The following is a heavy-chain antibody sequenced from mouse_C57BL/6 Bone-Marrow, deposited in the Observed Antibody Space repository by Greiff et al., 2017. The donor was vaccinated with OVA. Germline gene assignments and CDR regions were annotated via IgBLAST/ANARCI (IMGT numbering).Heavy chain of an antibody. CDR2: IYPGGGYT. CDR1: GYTFTNYW. V-gene: IGHV1-63*01. D-gene: IGHD2-3*01. J-gene: IGHJ2*01. Sequence: QVQLQQSGAELVRPGTSVKMSCKASGYTFTNYWIGWAKQRPGHGLEWIGDIYPGGGYTNYNEKFKGKATLTADKSSSTAYMQFSSLTSEDSAIYYCARGYSPFFDYWGQGTTLTVSS. CDR3: ARGYSPFFDY.